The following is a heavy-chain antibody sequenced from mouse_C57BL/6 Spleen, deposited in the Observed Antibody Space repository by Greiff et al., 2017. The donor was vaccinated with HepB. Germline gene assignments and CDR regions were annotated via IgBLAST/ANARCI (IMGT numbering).Heavy chain of an antibody. Sequence: EVMLVESGPELVKPGASVKISCKASGYTFTDYYMNWVKQSHGKSLEWIGDINPNNGGTSYNQKFKGKATLTVDKSSSTAYMELRSLTSEDSAVYYCAREGGFYDGYSDYWGQGTTLTVSS. CDR2: INPNNGGT. CDR1: GYTFTDYY. J-gene: IGHJ2*01. CDR3: AREGGFYDGYSDY. D-gene: IGHD2-3*01. V-gene: IGHV1-26*01.